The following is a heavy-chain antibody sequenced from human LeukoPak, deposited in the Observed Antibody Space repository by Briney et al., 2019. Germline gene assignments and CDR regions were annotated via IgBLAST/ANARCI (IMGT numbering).Heavy chain of an antibody. CDR3: ARGSLIAGRLMDV. D-gene: IGHD6-6*01. V-gene: IGHV3-30*03. Sequence: GGSLRLSCAASGFTFRNYGMHCVRQAPGKGLEWVAVISDDGNNKNYADSVKGRFTISRDNSNNTLYLQMNSLRAEDTAVYYCARGSLIAGRLMDVWGQGTTVTVSS. CDR1: GFTFRNYG. J-gene: IGHJ6*02. CDR2: ISDDGNNK.